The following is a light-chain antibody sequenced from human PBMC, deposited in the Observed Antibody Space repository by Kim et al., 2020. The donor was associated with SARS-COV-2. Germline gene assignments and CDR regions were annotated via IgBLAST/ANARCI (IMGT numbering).Light chain of an antibody. CDR1: SSDVGAYNY. CDR3: SSYTGSRSYV. V-gene: IGLV2-14*03. J-gene: IGLJ1*01. Sequence: QSITIYGSGTSSDVGAYNYVSWYQHYPGKTPKLMIFNVSQRPSGVSDRFSGSKSGNTASLTISGLQGDDEADYFCSSYTGSRSYVFGTGTKVTVL. CDR2: NVS.